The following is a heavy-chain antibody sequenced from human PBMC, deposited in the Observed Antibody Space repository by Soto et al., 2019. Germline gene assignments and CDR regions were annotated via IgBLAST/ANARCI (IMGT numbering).Heavy chain of an antibody. J-gene: IGHJ6*03. CDR2: LYYSGTT. CDR3: TRCRPDHYYHYFNYMDV. Sequence: SETLSLTCTVSGGSISTNYWTWIRQTPGLGLEWIASLYYSGTTKYSPSLGSRVTISVDMSRNQFSLKLSSVTAADTAVYYCTRCRPDHYYHYFNYMDVWGKGTTVTVSS. CDR1: GGSISTNY. V-gene: IGHV4-59*08.